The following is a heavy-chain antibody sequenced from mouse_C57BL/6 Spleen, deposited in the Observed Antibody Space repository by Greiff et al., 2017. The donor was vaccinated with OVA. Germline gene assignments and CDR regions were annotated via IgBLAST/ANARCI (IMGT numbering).Heavy chain of an antibody. J-gene: IGHJ1*03. V-gene: IGHV1-53*01. CDR3: GGGSRGWCFDV. Sequence: VQLQQPGTELLKPGASVKLSCKASGYTFPSYWMPWVKQRPGQGLEWIGNINPSNGGTNYNEKFKSKATLTVDKSSSTAYMQLSSLTSEDSAVYYCGGGSRGWCFDVWGTGTTVTVSS. D-gene: IGHD1-1*01. CDR1: GYTFPSYW. CDR2: INPSNGGT.